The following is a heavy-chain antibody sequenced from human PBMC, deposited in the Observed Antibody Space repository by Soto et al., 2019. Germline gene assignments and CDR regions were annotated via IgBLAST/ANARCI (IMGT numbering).Heavy chain of an antibody. CDR2: IKRETDGGTT. CDR1: GFTFTNAW. Sequence: EVQLVESGGGLVKPGGSLRLSCTASGFTFTNAWMSWVRQAPGKGLEWVGRIKRETDGGTTDYTAPVKGRFIISRDDSKDALYLQMNSLKTDDTAVYYCTTGLSSGYYNFDSWGQGTLVPVSS. D-gene: IGHD3-22*01. CDR3: TTGLSSGYYNFDS. J-gene: IGHJ4*02. V-gene: IGHV3-15*01.